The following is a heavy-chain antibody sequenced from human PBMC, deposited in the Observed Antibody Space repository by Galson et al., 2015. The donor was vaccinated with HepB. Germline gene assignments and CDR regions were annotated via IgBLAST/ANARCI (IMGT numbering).Heavy chain of an antibody. J-gene: IGHJ4*02. CDR1: GFTFSSYA. CDR2: ISYDGSNK. Sequence: SLRLSCAASGFTFSSYAMHWVRQAPGKGLEWVAVISYDGSNKYYADSVKGRFTISRDNSKNTLYLQMNSLRAEDTAVYYCARDDGIAVAGRGDYFDYWGQGTLVTVSS. CDR3: ARDDGIAVAGRGDYFDY. D-gene: IGHD6-19*01. V-gene: IGHV3-30-3*01.